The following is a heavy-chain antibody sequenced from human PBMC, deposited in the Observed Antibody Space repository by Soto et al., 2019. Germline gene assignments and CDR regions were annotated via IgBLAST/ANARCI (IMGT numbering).Heavy chain of an antibody. J-gene: IGHJ6*02. V-gene: IGHV3-7*01. CDR3: AREEFSGSYYYYYYYGMDV. D-gene: IGHD1-26*01. Sequence: GSLRLSCAASGFTFSTYWMTWVRQAPGKGLEWVANIKQDGSEKHYVDSVKGRFSISRDNAKNSLYLQMNSLRAEDTAVYYCAREEFSGSYYYYYYYGMDVWGQGTTVTVSS. CDR2: IKQDGSEK. CDR1: GFTFSTYW.